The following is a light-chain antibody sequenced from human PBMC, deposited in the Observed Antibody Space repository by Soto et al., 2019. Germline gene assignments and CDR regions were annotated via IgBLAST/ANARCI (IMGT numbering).Light chain of an antibody. V-gene: IGKV1-5*03. CDR1: QTISSW. CDR3: QHYNSYSEA. CDR2: KAS. J-gene: IGKJ1*01. Sequence: DIQMTQSPSTLSGSVGDRVTITCRASQTISSWLAWYQQKPGKAPKLLIYKASTLKSGVPSRFSGSGSGTEIPLPISSLQPDDFATYYCQHYNSYSEAFGQGTKVELK.